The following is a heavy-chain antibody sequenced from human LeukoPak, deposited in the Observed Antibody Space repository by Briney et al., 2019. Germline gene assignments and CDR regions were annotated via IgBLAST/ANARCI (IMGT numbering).Heavy chain of an antibody. V-gene: IGHV3-21*01. CDR1: GFTFSSYT. CDR2: ITSSSTYI. CDR3: ARAFGSGTSYYYYYYAMDV. Sequence: GGSLRLSCAASGFTFSSYTMNWVRQAPGKGLEWVSSITSSSTYIYYADSVKGRFTISRDNAKNSLYLQMNSLRAEDTAVYYCARAFGSGTSYYYYYYAMDVWGQGTTVTVSS. D-gene: IGHD3-10*01. J-gene: IGHJ6*02.